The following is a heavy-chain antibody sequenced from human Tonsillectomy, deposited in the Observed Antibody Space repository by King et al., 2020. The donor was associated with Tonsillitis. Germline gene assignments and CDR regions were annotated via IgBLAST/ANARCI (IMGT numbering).Heavy chain of an antibody. J-gene: IGHJ3*01. V-gene: IGHV4-61*01. CDR1: GGSVSSGNYY. D-gene: IGHD6-19*01. CDR2: IYYSGST. Sequence: QLQESGPGLVKPSETLSLTCTVSGGSVSSGNYYWSWIRQPPGKGLEWIGFIYYSGSTSYNPSLKSRVTISVDTSKSQFSLKLSSVTAADTALYYCARAGGGGYSGKGNTVDVWGQGTMVTVSS. CDR3: ARAGGGGYSGKGNTVDV.